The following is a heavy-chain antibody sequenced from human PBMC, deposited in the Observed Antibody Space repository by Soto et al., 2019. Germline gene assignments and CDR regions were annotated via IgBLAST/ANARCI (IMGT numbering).Heavy chain of an antibody. CDR2: TYYRSKWYN. CDR3: AKAPTVSITIFPSR. CDR1: GDSVSSNSAA. D-gene: IGHD3-9*01. J-gene: IGHJ4*01. V-gene: IGHV6-1*01. Sequence: SETLSLTCASSGDSVSSNSAAWNWIRQSPSRGLEWLGRTYYRSKWYNDYAVSVKSRITINPDTSKNQFSLQLNSVTPEDTAVYYCAKAPTVSITIFPSRWGQGTLVTVSS.